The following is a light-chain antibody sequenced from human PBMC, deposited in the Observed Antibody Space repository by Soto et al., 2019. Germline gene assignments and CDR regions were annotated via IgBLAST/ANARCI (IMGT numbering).Light chain of an antibody. Sequence: EIVLTQSPATLSLSPGERATLSCRASQTFSSHLAWYQQKPGQAPRLLIYDASKRATGIPARFSGRGSGTDFTLTISSLEPEDFAVYPCQQRSNWPPVITFGQGTRLEIK. CDR3: QQRSNWPPVIT. V-gene: IGKV3-11*01. CDR1: QTFSSH. J-gene: IGKJ5*01. CDR2: DAS.